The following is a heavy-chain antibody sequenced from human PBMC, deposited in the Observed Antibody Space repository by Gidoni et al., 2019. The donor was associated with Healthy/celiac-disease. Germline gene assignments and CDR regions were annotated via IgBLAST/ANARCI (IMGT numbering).Heavy chain of an antibody. CDR2: TRSKANSYTT. Sequence: VQLVASRGGLVQPGGSLGLSCAASGFTFSDHYMDWVRQAPGKGLEWVGRTRSKANSYTTEYAASVKGRVTITRYDSKNSLYLQMNSLRTEDTAVYYCAREFVHSGSYGSLDYWGQGTLVTVSS. CDR3: AREFVHSGSYGSLDY. J-gene: IGHJ4*02. V-gene: IGHV3-72*01. CDR1: GFTFSDHY. D-gene: IGHD1-26*01.